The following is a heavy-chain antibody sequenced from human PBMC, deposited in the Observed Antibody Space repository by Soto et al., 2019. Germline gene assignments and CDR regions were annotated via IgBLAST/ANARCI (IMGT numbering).Heavy chain of an antibody. V-gene: IGHV4-59*12. CDR2: IYHSGNI. CDR1: GGSISSYY. J-gene: IGHJ4*02. CDR3: ARVPDY. Sequence: SETLSLTCTVSGGSISSYYWSWIRQPPGRGLEWIGYIYHSGNIYYNPSLKSRVTISVDRSKNQFSLKLSSVTAADTAVYYCARVPDYWGQGTLVTVSS.